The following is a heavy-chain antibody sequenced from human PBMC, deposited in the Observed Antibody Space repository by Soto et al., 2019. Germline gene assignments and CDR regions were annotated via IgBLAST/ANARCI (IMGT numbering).Heavy chain of an antibody. CDR3: ARTYPGIAVADNNWFDP. Sequence: SVKVSCKASGGTFSSYAISWVRQAPGQGLEWMGGIIPIFGTANYAQKFQGRVTITADESTSTAYMELSSLRSEDTAVYYCARTYPGIAVADNNWFDPWGQGTLVTVS. CDR1: GGTFSSYA. J-gene: IGHJ5*02. CDR2: IIPIFGTA. V-gene: IGHV1-69*13. D-gene: IGHD6-19*01.